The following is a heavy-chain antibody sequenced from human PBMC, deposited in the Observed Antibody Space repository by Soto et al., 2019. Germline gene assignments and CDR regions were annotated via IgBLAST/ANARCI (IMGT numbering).Heavy chain of an antibody. CDR1: GFTFSSYS. CDR3: ARADSGYDLDNYYYYGMDV. D-gene: IGHD5-12*01. V-gene: IGHV3-21*01. J-gene: IGHJ6*02. CDR2: ISSSSSYI. Sequence: GGSLRLSCAASGFTFSSYSMNWVRQAPGKGLEWVSSISSSSSYIYYADSVKGRFTISRDNAKNSLYLQMNSLRAEDTAVYYCARADSGYDLDNYYYYGMDVWGQGTTVTVSS.